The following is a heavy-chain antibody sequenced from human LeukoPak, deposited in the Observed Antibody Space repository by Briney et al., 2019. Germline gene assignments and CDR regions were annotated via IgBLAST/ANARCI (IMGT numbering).Heavy chain of an antibody. CDR2: ITSSGRYI. CDR3: ARQYSGSYTTFDY. J-gene: IGHJ4*02. V-gene: IGHV3-21*01. D-gene: IGHD1-26*01. Sequence: TGGSLRLSCAASGFTFSSYSMNGVRQAPGKGLEWVSSITSSGRYIYYADSVKGRFTISRDNSENSLYLQMNSLRAEDTAVYYCARQYSGSYTTFDYWGQGTLVTVSS. CDR1: GFTFSSYS.